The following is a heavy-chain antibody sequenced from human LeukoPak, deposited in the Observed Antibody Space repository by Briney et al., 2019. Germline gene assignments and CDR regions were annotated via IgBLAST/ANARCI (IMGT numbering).Heavy chain of an antibody. Sequence: GGSLRLSCGASGLTHNNFEMTWVRQAPEKGLELVSYISSSGSAIYYGDSVKGRFTISRDNAKNSLYLQMNNLRAEDTAVYYCVSDAFDIWGQGTMVTVSS. CDR3: VSDAFDI. J-gene: IGHJ3*02. CDR2: ISSSGSAI. V-gene: IGHV3-48*03. CDR1: GLTHNNFE.